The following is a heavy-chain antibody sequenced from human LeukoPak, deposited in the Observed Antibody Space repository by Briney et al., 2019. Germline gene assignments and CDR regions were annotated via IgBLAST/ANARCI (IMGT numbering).Heavy chain of an antibody. CDR2: IIPIFSTA. J-gene: IGHJ3*02. CDR1: GGTFSSYA. D-gene: IGHD3-22*01. Sequence: ASVKVSCKASGGTFSSYAISWVRQAPGQGLEWMGGIIPIFSTANYAQKFQGRVTITTDESTSTAYMELSSLRSEDTAVYYCASRSGSPYRTMIVVGYDAFDIWGQGTMVTASS. V-gene: IGHV1-69*05. CDR3: ASRSGSPYRTMIVVGYDAFDI.